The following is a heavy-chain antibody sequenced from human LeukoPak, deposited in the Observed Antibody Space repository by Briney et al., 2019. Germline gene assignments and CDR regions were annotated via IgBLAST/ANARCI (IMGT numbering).Heavy chain of an antibody. V-gene: IGHV3-66*01. CDR1: GFTVSNNY. Sequence: PGGSLRLSCAASGFTVSNNYMSWVRQAPGKGLEWVSLIYSGGSTYYADSAKSRFTISRDNDKNSLYMQMNSLRAEDTAVYLCARAYAHYDSSGYYLLASDYWGQGTLVTVSS. CDR2: IYSGGST. D-gene: IGHD3-22*01. J-gene: IGHJ4*02. CDR3: ARAYAHYDSSGYYLLASDY.